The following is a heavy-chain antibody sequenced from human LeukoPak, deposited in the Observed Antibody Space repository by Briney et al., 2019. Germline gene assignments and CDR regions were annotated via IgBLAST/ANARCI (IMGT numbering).Heavy chain of an antibody. CDR2: IYYSGST. V-gene: IGHV4-59*11. D-gene: IGHD3-3*01. Sequence: SETLSLTCTVSGGSISSHYWSWIRQPPGKGLEWIGYIYYSGSTNYNPSLKSRVTISVDTSKNQFYLKLSSVTAADTAVYYCARGRPADFWSVYFSPRGWYDYGCQGTLVTVSS. J-gene: IGHJ4*02. CDR1: GGSISSHY. CDR3: ARGRPADFWSVYFSPRGWYDY.